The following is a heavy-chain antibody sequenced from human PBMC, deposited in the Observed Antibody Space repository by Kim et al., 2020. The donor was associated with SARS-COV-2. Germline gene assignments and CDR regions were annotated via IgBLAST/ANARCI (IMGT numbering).Heavy chain of an antibody. CDR2: IYSGGST. J-gene: IGHJ6*02. V-gene: IGHV3-53*01. Sequence: GGSLRLSCAASGVTVSSNYMSWVRQAPGKGLEWVSVIYSGGSTYYADSVKGRFTTSRDNSKNTLYLQMHSLRAEDTAVYYCARDLDYYGMDVWGQGTTVT. CDR1: GVTVSSNY. CDR3: ARDLDYYGMDV.